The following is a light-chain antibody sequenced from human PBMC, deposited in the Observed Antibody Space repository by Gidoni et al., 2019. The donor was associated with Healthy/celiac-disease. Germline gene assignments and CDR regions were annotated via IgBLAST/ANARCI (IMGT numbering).Light chain of an antibody. V-gene: IGKV2-30*01. Sequence: DVVMTQSPLSLPVTLGQPASISCRSSQSLVYSDGNTYLNWFQQRLGQSPRRLIYKVSNRDSGDPDRFSGRGSGTDFTLKISRVEAEDVGVYYCMQGTHWPRTFGQGTKVEIK. CDR1: QSLVYSDGNTY. CDR2: KVS. CDR3: MQGTHWPRT. J-gene: IGKJ1*01.